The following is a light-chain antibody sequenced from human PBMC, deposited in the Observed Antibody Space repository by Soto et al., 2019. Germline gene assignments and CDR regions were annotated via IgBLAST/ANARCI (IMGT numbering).Light chain of an antibody. CDR1: PSISSW. CDR2: DAS. V-gene: IGKV1-5*01. J-gene: IGKJ1*01. CDR3: QQCNSYSWT. Sequence: DIQTTQSPSTLSASAGDRVTITCRASPSISSWLAWYPKKPGKDPKLLIYDASSLERGVPSRFSGSGSGTEFNLTICRLQTDEFATYKCQQCNSYSWTFGQGTKVDIK.